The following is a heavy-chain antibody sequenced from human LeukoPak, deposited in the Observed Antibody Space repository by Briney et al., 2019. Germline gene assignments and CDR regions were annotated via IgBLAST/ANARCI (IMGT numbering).Heavy chain of an antibody. Sequence: SETLSLTCTVSGGSISSYYWSWIRQPPGKGLEWIGYIYYSGSTNYNPSLKSRVTISVDKSKNQFSLKLSSVTAADTAVYYCASKNYYDSLRFDPWGQGTLVTVSS. V-gene: IGHV4-59*12. D-gene: IGHD3-22*01. CDR3: ASKNYYDSLRFDP. CDR1: GGSISSYY. CDR2: IYYSGST. J-gene: IGHJ5*02.